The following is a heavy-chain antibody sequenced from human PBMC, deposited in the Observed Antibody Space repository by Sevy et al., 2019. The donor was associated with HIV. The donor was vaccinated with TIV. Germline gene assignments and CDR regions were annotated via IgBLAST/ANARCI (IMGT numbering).Heavy chain of an antibody. J-gene: IGHJ4*02. V-gene: IGHV3-49*04. Sequence: GGSLRLSCTASGFIFGDYGMSWVRQAPGKGLEWIAFFKSKIHGGTTENAASVKGRFTISRDDSKNIVYLQMSNLKTEDTAVYYCTRNSGSQSIFDYWGQGTLVTVSS. D-gene: IGHD6-25*01. CDR1: GFIFGDYG. CDR3: TRNSGSQSIFDY. CDR2: FKSKIHGGTT.